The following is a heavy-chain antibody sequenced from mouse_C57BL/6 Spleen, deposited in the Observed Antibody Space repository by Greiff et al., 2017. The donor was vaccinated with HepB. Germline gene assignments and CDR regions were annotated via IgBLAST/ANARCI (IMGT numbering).Heavy chain of an antibody. CDR2: LSSGGDYI. CDR1: GFTFSSYA. CDR3: TRGGPYDYDGAWFAY. D-gene: IGHD2-4*01. Sequence: EVMLVESGEGLVKPGGSLKLSCAASGFTFSSYAMSWVRQTPEKRLEWVAYLSSGGDYIYYADTVKGRFTISRDNARNTLYLQMSSLKSEDTAMYYCTRGGPYDYDGAWFAYWGQGTLVTVSA. V-gene: IGHV5S21*01. J-gene: IGHJ3*01.